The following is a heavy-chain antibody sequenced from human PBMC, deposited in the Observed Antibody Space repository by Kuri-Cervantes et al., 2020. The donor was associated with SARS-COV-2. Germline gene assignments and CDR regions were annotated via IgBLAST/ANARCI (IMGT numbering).Heavy chain of an antibody. CDR2: IDPRDSYT. D-gene: IGHD2-2*01. Sequence: GESLKISCNGSGYSFTNFWISWVRQMPGKGLEWMGNIDPRDSYTNYSPSFQGHVTISADKSISTAYLQWSSLRASDTAVYFCARHAPPTGIVVVPAAIYYGMDVWGQGTTVTVSS. J-gene: IGHJ6*02. V-gene: IGHV5-10-1*01. CDR1: GYSFTNFW. CDR3: ARHAPPTGIVVVPAAIYYGMDV.